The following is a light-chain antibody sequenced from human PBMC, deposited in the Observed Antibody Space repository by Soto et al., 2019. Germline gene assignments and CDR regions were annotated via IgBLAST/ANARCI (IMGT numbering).Light chain of an antibody. V-gene: IGKV1-39*01. Sequence: DIQMTQSPSSLSASVGDRVTITCRASQSISSYLNWYQQKPGKAPKLLIYAASSLQSGVPSRFSGSGSGTDFTLPISSLQPEDFATYYCQQSYSTVWTFGQGTKVEIK. CDR2: AAS. CDR3: QQSYSTVWT. CDR1: QSISSY. J-gene: IGKJ1*01.